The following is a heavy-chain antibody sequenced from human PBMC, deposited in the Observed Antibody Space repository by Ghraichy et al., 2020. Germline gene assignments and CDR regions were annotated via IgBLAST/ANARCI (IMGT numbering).Heavy chain of an antibody. V-gene: IGHV3-23*01. CDR3: AKNGDSYDVLTGFDYYYGMDV. Sequence: GESLNISCAASGFTFSNYAMSWVRQAPGKGLEWVSIIGGSGDSTFYADSVKGRFTISRDNSKNTLYLQLKSLRAEDTAVYYCAKNGDSYDVLTGFDYYYGMDVWGQGTTVTVSS. J-gene: IGHJ6*02. D-gene: IGHD3-9*01. CDR1: GFTFSNYA. CDR2: IGGSGDST.